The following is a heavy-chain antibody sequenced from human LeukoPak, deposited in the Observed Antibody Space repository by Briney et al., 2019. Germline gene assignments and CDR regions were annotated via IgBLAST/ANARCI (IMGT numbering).Heavy chain of an antibody. CDR3: ATDRAISMVRIFDY. D-gene: IGHD3-10*01. CDR2: FDPEDGET. Sequence: EASVKVSCKVSGYTLTELSMHWVRQAPGKGLEWVGGFDPEDGETIYAQKFQGRVTMTEDTSTDTAYMDLSSLRSEDTAVYYCATDRAISMVRIFDYWGQGTLVTVSS. V-gene: IGHV1-24*01. J-gene: IGHJ4*02. CDR1: GYTLTELS.